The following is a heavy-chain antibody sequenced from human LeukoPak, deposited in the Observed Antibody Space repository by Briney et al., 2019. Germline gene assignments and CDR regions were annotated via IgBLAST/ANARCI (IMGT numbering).Heavy chain of an antibody. J-gene: IGHJ4*02. V-gene: IGHV3-48*01. Sequence: PGGSLRLSCADSGFTFSTYAMNWVRQAPGKGLEWVSYISSSSTTIYYADSVKGRFTISRDNAKKSLYLQMNTLRAEDTAVYYCARARQSTSGSPEGFDYWGQGTLVTVSS. CDR1: GFTFSTYA. CDR3: ARARQSTSGSPEGFDY. CDR2: ISSSSTTI. D-gene: IGHD2-2*01.